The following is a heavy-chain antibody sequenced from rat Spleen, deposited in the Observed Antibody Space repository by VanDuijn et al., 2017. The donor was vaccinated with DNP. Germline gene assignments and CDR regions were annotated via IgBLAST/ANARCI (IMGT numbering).Heavy chain of an antibody. CDR2: ISYNGVTP. J-gene: IGHJ4*01. CDR1: GFTFNDYY. D-gene: IGHD1-12*01. Sequence: EVQLVESGGGPVQPGRSLKLSCAVSGFTFNDYYMAWVRQAPAKGLEWVATISYNGVTPYYRDSLKGRLTISRDNAQSTLYLEMDSLRSQATATYFCARHRTIMPYYYSMDAWGQGASGTVSS. V-gene: IGHV5-7*01. CDR3: ARHRTIMPYYYSMDA.